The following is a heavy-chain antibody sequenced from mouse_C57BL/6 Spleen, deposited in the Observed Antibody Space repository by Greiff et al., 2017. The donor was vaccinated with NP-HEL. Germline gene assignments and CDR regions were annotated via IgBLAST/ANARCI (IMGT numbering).Heavy chain of an antibody. Sequence: VQLQESGAELVRPGASVKLSCTASGFNIKDYYMHWVKQRPEQGLEWIGRIDPEDGDTEYAPKFQGKATMTADPSSNTAYLQLSGLTSEDTAVYYCTKGMGFAYWGQGTLVTVSA. D-gene: IGHD2-3*01. CDR3: TKGMGFAY. J-gene: IGHJ3*01. V-gene: IGHV14-1*01. CDR1: GFNIKDYY. CDR2: IDPEDGDT.